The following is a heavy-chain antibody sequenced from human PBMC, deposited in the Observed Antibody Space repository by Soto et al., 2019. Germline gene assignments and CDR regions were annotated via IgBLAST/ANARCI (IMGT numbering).Heavy chain of an antibody. Sequence: SETLSLTCTVSGGSIISYYWSWILQPPGKGLEWIGYIYYSGSTNYNPSLKSRVAISVDTSKNQFSLKLSSVTAADTAVYYCARDRRDYYYGMDVWGQGTTVTVSS. CDR3: ARDRRDYYYGMDV. CDR1: GGSIISYY. CDR2: IYYSGST. V-gene: IGHV4-59*01. J-gene: IGHJ6*02.